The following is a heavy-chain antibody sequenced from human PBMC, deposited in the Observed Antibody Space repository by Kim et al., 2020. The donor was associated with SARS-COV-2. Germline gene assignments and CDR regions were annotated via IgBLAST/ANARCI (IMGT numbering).Heavy chain of an antibody. D-gene: IGHD6-19*01. CDR3: ARESAAVAGTAFGMDV. J-gene: IGHJ6*02. CDR1: GFTFSSYA. Sequence: GGSLRLSCAASGFTFSSYAMHWVRQAPGKGLEWVAVISYDGSNKYYADSVKGRFTISRDNSKNTLYLQMNSLRAEDTAVYYCARESAAVAGTAFGMDVWGQGTTVTVSS. V-gene: IGHV3-30*04. CDR2: ISYDGSNK.